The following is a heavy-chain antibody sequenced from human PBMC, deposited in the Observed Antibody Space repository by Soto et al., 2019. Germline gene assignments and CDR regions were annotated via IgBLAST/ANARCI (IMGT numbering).Heavy chain of an antibody. Sequence: QVQLVESGGGVVQPGRSLRLSCAASGFTFSSYGMHWVRQAPGKGLEWVAVISYDGSNKYYADSVKGRFTISRDNSKNTLYLQMNSLSAEDTAVYYCAKGEVYSSAVDYWGQGTLVTVSS. V-gene: IGHV3-30*18. CDR2: ISYDGSNK. CDR3: AKGEVYSSAVDY. J-gene: IGHJ4*02. CDR1: GFTFSSYG. D-gene: IGHD6-19*01.